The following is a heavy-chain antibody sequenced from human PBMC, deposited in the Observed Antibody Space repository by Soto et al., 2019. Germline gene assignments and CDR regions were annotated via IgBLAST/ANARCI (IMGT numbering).Heavy chain of an antibody. J-gene: IGHJ6*02. D-gene: IGHD6-19*01. Sequence: ASVKVSCKASGYTFTGYYMHWVRQAPGQGLEWMGWINPNSGGTNYAQKFQGRVTMTRDTSISTAYMELSRLRSDDTAVYYCARDQMIAVAGYYYYYGMDVWGQGTTVTVSS. V-gene: IGHV1-2*02. CDR3: ARDQMIAVAGYYYYYGMDV. CDR2: INPNSGGT. CDR1: GYTFTGYY.